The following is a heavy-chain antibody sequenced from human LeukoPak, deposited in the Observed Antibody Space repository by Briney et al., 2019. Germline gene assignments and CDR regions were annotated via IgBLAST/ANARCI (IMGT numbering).Heavy chain of an antibody. Sequence: GGSLRLSCAASGFTFSNAWMSWVRQAPGKGLEWVGRIKNKADGGTTDYAAPVKGRFTISRDDSKNTLYLQMNSLKSEDTAVYYCTTDCVSLGSGSYFVFDYWGQGTLVTVSS. CDR2: IKNKADGGTT. CDR3: TTDCVSLGSGSYFVFDY. CDR1: GFTFSNAW. D-gene: IGHD3-10*01. J-gene: IGHJ4*02. V-gene: IGHV3-15*01.